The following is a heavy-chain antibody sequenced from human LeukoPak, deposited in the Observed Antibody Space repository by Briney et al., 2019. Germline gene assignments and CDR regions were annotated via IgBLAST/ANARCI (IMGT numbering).Heavy chain of an antibody. CDR2: INPSGGST. CDR1: GYTFTSYY. D-gene: IGHD3-10*01. Sequence: ASVKVSCKASGYTFTSYYMHWVRQAPGQGLEWMGIINPSGGSTSYAQKFQGRVTMTRDTSTSTVYMELSSLRSEDTAVYYCAREKVMVRGAIYYYYYGMDVWGQGTTVTVSS. CDR3: AREKVMVRGAIYYYYYGMDV. J-gene: IGHJ6*02. V-gene: IGHV1-46*01.